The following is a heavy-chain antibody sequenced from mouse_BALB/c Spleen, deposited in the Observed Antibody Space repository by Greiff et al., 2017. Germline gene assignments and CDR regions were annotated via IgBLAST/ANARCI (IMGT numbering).Heavy chain of an antibody. CDR1: GFNIKDYY. D-gene: IGHD1-1*01. V-gene: IGHV14-1*02. CDR2: IDPENGNT. J-gene: IGHJ4*01. CDR3: ARSYYGSSHAMDY. Sequence: EVKLLESGAELVRPGALVKLSCKASGFNIKDYYMHWVKQRPEQGLEWIGWIDPENGNTIYDPKFQGKASITADTSSNTAYLQLSSLTSEDTAVYYCARSYYGSSHAMDYWGQGTSVTVSS.